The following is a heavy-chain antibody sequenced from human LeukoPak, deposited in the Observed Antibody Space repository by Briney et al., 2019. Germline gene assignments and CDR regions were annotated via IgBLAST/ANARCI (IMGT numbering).Heavy chain of an antibody. CDR2: IIPIFGTA. V-gene: IGHV1-69*06. D-gene: IGHD1-26*01. J-gene: IGHJ2*01. CDR3: ASHPGVGATRIWYFDL. CDR1: GGTFSSYA. Sequence: SVKVSCKASGGTFSSYAISWVRQAPGQGLEWMGGIIPIFGTANYAQKFQGRVTITADKSTSTAYMELSSLRSEDTAVYYCASHPGVGATRIWYFDLWGRGTLVTVSS.